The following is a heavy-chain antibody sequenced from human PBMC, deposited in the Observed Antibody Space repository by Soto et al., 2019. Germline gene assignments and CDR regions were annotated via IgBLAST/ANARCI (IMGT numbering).Heavy chain of an antibody. V-gene: IGHV4-59*01. CDR3: ARHTDLYGMDV. Sequence: SETLSLTCTVSGGSISSYYWSWIRQPPGKGLEWIGYIYYSGSTNYNPSLKSRVTISVDTSKNQFSLKLSSVTAADTAMYYCARHTDLYGMDVWGQGTTVTVSS. CDR2: IYYSGST. J-gene: IGHJ6*02. CDR1: GGSISSYY.